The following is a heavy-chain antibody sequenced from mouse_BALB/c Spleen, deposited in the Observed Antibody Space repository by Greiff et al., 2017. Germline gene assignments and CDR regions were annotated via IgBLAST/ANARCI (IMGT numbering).Heavy chain of an antibody. CDR1: GYAFTNYL. CDR3: ARRAVEYAMDY. J-gene: IGHJ4*01. CDR2: INPGSGGT. Sequence: QVQLQQSGAELVRPGTSVKVSCKASGYAFTNYLIEWVKQRPGQGLEWIGVINPGSGGTNYNEKFKGKATLTADKSSSTAYMQLSSLTSDDSAVYFGARRAVEYAMDYWGQGTSVTVSS. D-gene: IGHD1-1*01. V-gene: IGHV1-54*01.